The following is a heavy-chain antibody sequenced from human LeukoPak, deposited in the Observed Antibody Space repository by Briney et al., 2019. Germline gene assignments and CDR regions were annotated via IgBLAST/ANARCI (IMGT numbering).Heavy chain of an antibody. Sequence: ETLSLTCAVYGGSFSGYYWSWIRQPPGKGLEWIGETNHSGSTNYSPTLKSRVTISVDTSKNQFSLKLSSVTAADTAVYYCARGFTTTIFGVVYWFDPWGQGTLVTVSS. D-gene: IGHD3-3*01. V-gene: IGHV4-34*01. CDR3: ARGFTTTIFGVVYWFDP. CDR1: GGSFSGYY. CDR2: TNHSGST. J-gene: IGHJ5*02.